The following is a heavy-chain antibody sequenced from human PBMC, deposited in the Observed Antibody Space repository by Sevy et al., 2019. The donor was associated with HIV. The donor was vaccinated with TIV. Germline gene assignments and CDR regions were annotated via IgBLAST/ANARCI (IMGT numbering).Heavy chain of an antibody. J-gene: IGHJ4*02. D-gene: IGHD3-3*01. CDR1: GFTFNNYN. CDR2: ISSSSSTI. V-gene: IGHV3-48*01. Sequence: GGSLRLSCAASGFTFNNYNMNWVRQAPGKGLEWVSYISSSSSTIYYADSVKGRFTISRDNANNSLYLQMSSLRVEDTAVYHCARDMGDDFWSGYPYYWGQGTLVTVSS. CDR3: ARDMGDDFWSGYPYY.